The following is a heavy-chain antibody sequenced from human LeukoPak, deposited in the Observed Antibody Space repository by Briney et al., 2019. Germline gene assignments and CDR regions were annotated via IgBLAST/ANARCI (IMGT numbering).Heavy chain of an antibody. Sequence: SETLSLTCTVSGGSISSGSYYWSWIRQPAGKGLEWIGHIYTSGSTNYNPSLKSRVTISVDTSKNQFSLKVTSMTAADTGVYYCTRSFPGIVGAADFWGQGTLVTVSS. J-gene: IGHJ4*02. CDR1: GGSISSGSYY. CDR2: IYTSGST. D-gene: IGHD1-26*01. CDR3: TRSFPGIVGAADF. V-gene: IGHV4-61*09.